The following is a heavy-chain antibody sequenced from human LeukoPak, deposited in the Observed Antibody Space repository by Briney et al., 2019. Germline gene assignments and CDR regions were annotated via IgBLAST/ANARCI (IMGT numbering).Heavy chain of an antibody. V-gene: IGHV1-18*01. CDR3: ARGYSSSWYDY. CDR2: ISAYNGNT. Sequence: GASVKVSCKASGYTFSNYGTSWVRQAPGQGLEWMGWISAYNGNTKYAQKVQGRVTMTIDTSTSTAYMELRSLRSDDTAVYYCARGYSSSWYDYWGQGTLVTVSS. CDR1: GYTFSNYG. D-gene: IGHD6-13*01. J-gene: IGHJ4*02.